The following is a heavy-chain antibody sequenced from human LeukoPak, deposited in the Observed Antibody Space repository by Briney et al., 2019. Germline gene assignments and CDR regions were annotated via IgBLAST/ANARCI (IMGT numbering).Heavy chain of an antibody. CDR3: AKYLSAKGPPYALEV. J-gene: IGHJ6*02. CDR2: ISVSGDST. Sequence: PGGSLRLSCAASDFTFRSYAMQWVRQAEGKGLEWVSGISVSGDSTFYADSVKGRFTIFGDNAKNTLYLQMNSLRAEDTAVYYCAKYLSAKGPPYALEVWGQGTTVTVSS. CDR1: DFTFRSYA. V-gene: IGHV3-23*01.